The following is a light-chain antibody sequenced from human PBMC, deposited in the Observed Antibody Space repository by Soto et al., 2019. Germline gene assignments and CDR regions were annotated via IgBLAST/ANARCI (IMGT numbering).Light chain of an antibody. V-gene: IGKV3D-11*02. J-gene: IGKJ3*01. Sequence: EIVLTQSPATLSLSPGERATLSCRASQSVVRYLAWYQQKRGQPPRLLIYDTSTRATGIPARFSGSGSGTDFTLTVSSLEPEDFAVYHCQQRSNWQFSFGPGTKVDIK. CDR3: QQRSNWQFS. CDR2: DTS. CDR1: QSVVRY.